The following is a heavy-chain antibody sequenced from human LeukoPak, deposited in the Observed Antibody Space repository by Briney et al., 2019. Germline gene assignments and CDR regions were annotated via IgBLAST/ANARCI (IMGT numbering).Heavy chain of an antibody. J-gene: IGHJ5*02. V-gene: IGHV1-46*01. CDR2: INPSGGST. D-gene: IGHD3-10*01. Sequence: ASVKVSCKASGYTFTSYYMHWVRQAPGQGLEWMGIINPSGGSTSYAQKFQGRVTMTRDTSTSTVYMELSSLISDDTVLYYCAREGGRITMVRDNWFDPWGQGTLVTVSS. CDR1: GYTFTSYY. CDR3: AREGGRITMVRDNWFDP.